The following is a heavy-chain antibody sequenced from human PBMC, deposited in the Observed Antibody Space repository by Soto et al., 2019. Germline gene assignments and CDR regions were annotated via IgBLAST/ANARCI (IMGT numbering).Heavy chain of an antibody. D-gene: IGHD3-10*01. CDR2: ISDDGVSK. CDR1: GFTFSNYG. V-gene: IGHV3-30*03. CDR3: ARAYYFGSGTSYTLYY. J-gene: IGHJ4*02. Sequence: GGSLRLSCAASGFTFSNYGMHWVRQAQGKGLEWVAVISDDGVSKYYADSVQGRFTISRDNSESVVLLQMNSLRPDDTALYFCARAYYFGSGTSYTLYYWGQGTQVTVSS.